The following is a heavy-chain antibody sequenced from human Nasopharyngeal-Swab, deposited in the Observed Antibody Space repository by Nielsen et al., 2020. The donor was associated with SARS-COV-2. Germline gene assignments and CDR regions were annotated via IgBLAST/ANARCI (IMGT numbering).Heavy chain of an antibody. CDR1: GGSFNGYY. D-gene: IGHD3-22*01. J-gene: IGHJ6*02. V-gene: IGHV4-34*01. CDR2: INHSGST. Sequence: SETLSLTCAVYGGSFNGYYWSWIRQSPGKGLECIGEINHSGSTNYNPSLKSRVTISVDTSKTQFSLKLSSVTAADTAVYYCARGSTMNGYYGMDVWGQGTTVIVSS. CDR3: ARGSTMNGYYGMDV.